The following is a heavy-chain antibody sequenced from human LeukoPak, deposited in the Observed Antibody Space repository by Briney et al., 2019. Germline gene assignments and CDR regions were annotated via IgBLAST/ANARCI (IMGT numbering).Heavy chain of an antibody. CDR1: GFTFSGYT. J-gene: IGHJ4*02. CDR2: ISYDGSHK. Sequence: PGRSLRLSCAASGFTFSGYTMHWVRQAPGKGLEWVAVISYDGSHKYCADSVKGRFTISRDNSKNTLYLQMNSLRAEDTAVYYCAKLAEYAYSSGWFDYWGQGTLVTVSS. V-gene: IGHV3-30*18. CDR3: AKLAEYAYSSGWFDY. D-gene: IGHD6-19*01.